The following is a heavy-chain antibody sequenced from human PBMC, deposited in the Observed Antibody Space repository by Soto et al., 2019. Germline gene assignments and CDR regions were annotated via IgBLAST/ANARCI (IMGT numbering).Heavy chain of an antibody. J-gene: IGHJ5*02. CDR1: GGTFSSYA. CDR2: IIPIFGTA. V-gene: IGHV1-69*01. D-gene: IGHD6-13*01. Sequence: QVQLVQSGAEVKKPGSSVKVSCKASGGTFSSYAISWVRQAPGQGLEWMGGIIPIFGTANYAQKFQGRVTIPADESTSTAYMALRSLRSEDTAVYYCARAPPGVAAAGTRRNWFDPWGQGTLVTVSS. CDR3: ARAPPGVAAAGTRRNWFDP.